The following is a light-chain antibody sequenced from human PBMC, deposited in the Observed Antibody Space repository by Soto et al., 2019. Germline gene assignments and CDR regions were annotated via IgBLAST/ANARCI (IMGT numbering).Light chain of an antibody. CDR2: GAS. V-gene: IGKV1-6*01. Sequence: AIEMTQSPSSLSASVGDRVTITCRASQGIRNDLGWYQQKPGKAPKLLIYGASRLQSGVPSRFGGSGSGADFTLTISSLQPEDFATYYCLQDNNYPFTFGQGTRLEIK. J-gene: IGKJ5*01. CDR1: QGIRND. CDR3: LQDNNYPFT.